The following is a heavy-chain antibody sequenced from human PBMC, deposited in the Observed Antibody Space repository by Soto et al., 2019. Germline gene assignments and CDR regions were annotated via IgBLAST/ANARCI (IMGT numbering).Heavy chain of an antibody. Sequence: SETLSLTCNVSGGSISSYYWSWIRQPPGKGLEWIGYIYYSGSTNYNPSLKSRVTISVDTSKNQFSLKLSSVTAADTAVYYCARQHLSSAYYRTFDYWGQGTLVTVSS. CDR3: ARQHLSSAYYRTFDY. V-gene: IGHV4-59*08. J-gene: IGHJ4*02. D-gene: IGHD3-22*01. CDR1: GGSISSYY. CDR2: IYYSGST.